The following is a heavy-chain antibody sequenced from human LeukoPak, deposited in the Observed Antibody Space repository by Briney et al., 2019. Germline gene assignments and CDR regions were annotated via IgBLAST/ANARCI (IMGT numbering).Heavy chain of an antibody. Sequence: GGSLRLSCTAFGFTVSSSYMSWVRQAPGKGLEWVSVIYGGGSTNYADSVKGRFTFSRDNSKNMLYLQMNSLRAEDTALYYCARGPTYGLDVWGQGTTVTVSS. V-gene: IGHV3-53*01. CDR3: ARGPTYGLDV. J-gene: IGHJ6*02. CDR1: GFTVSSSY. CDR2: IYGGGST.